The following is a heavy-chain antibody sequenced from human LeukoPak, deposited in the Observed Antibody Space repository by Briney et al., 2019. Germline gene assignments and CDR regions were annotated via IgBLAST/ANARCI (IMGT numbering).Heavy chain of an antibody. CDR3: ARDRRQLRGDCSAYFYY. V-gene: IGHV3-20*04. Sequence: GGSLRVSCAASGFTLDDYGMSWVRQAPGKGLEWVCGINWNGGSTDYADSVKGRFTISRDNAKNSLYLQMNSLRAEGTALYYCARDRRQLRGDCSAYFYYWGQGTLVTVSS. CDR2: INWNGGST. J-gene: IGHJ4*02. CDR1: GFTLDDYG. D-gene: IGHD2-21*02.